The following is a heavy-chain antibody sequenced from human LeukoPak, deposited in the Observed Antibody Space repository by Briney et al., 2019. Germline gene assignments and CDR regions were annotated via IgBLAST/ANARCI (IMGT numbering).Heavy chain of an antibody. D-gene: IGHD6-19*01. CDR1: GYTFTSYA. CDR3: ARDGGSGRRESGMDV. V-gene: IGHV1-3*01. CDR2: INAGNGNT. J-gene: IGHJ6*02. Sequence: ASVKVSCKASGYTFTSYAMHWVRQAPGQRLEWMGWINAGNGNTKYSQKFQGRVTITRDTSAGTAYMELSSLRSEDTAVYYCARDGGSGRRESGMDVWGQGTTVTVSS.